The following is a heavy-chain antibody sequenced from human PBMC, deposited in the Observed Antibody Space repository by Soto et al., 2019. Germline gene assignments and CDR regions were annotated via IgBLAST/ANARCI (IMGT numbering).Heavy chain of an antibody. CDR3: ARVGRQLCVDY. CDR1: GGSISSRNW. Sequence: QVQLQESGPGLVKPSGTLSLTCAVSGGSISSRNWWRWVRQPAGKGLEWIGECYHSGSTNYNPSLKSRVTISVDKSKNQFALKQSSVPAADTAVDYCARVGRQLCVDYWGQGTLVTVSS. D-gene: IGHD6-13*01. J-gene: IGHJ4*02. CDR2: CYHSGST. V-gene: IGHV4-4*02.